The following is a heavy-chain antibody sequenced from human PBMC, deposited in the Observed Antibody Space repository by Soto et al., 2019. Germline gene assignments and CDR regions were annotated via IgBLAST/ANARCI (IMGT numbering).Heavy chain of an antibody. CDR3: ARGHTPRPFDF. CDR2: ISHTGRA. Sequence: SETLSLTCSVSPGSMGTYYWTWIRQSPGKGLEWIGQISHTGRAKYNPSLERRVTISVYTSRKQFSLKLSSVTAADTALYYSARGHTPRPFDFWRQRTLGTVS. J-gene: IGHJ1*01. V-gene: IGHV4-59*01. D-gene: IGHD3-3*01. CDR1: PGSMGTYY.